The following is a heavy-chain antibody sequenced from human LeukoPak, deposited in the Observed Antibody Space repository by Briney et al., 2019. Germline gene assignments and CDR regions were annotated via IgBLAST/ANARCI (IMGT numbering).Heavy chain of an antibody. CDR3: ARVFDLGELRYFDWPPRVTYAFDI. D-gene: IGHD3-9*01. J-gene: IGHJ3*02. V-gene: IGHV1-2*02. CDR1: GYTFTGYY. CDR2: INPNSGGT. Sequence: ASVKVSCKASGYTFTGYYMHWVRQAPGQGLEWMGWINPNSGGTNYAQKFQGRVTMTRDTSISTAYMELSRLRSDDTAVYYCARVFDLGELRYFDWPPRVTYAFDIWGQGTMVTVSS.